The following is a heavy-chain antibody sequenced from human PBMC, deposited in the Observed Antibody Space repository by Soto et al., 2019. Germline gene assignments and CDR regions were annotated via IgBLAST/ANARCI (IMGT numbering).Heavy chain of an antibody. CDR2: ISYDGSNK. J-gene: IGHJ6*02. V-gene: IGHV3-30-3*01. CDR1: GFTFSSYA. CDR3: ARDLVATIPLYGMDV. D-gene: IGHD5-12*01. Sequence: QVQLVESGGGVVQPGRSLRLSCAASGFTFSSYAMHWVRQAPGKGLEWVAVISYDGSNKYYADSVKGRFTISRDNSKNTLYLQMNSLRAEDTAVYYCARDLVATIPLYGMDVWGQGTTVTVSS.